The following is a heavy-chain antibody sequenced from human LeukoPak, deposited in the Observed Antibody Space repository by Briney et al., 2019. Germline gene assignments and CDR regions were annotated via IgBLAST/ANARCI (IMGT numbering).Heavy chain of an antibody. D-gene: IGHD3-3*01. V-gene: IGHV4-59*01. CDR3: ARAGRITIFGVGLYGMDV. CDR1: GGSISSYY. J-gene: IGHJ6*02. CDR2: IYYSGST. Sequence: SETLSLTCTVAGGSISSYYWSWIRQPPGEGLEWIVYIYYSGSTNYNPSLKSRVTISVDTSKNQFSLKLSSVTAADTAVYYCARAGRITIFGVGLYGMDVWGQGTTVTVSS.